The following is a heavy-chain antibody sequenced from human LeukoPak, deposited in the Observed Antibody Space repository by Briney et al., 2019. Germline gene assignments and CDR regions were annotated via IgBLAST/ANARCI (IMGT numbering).Heavy chain of an antibody. CDR2: INGSGDKT. Sequence: GGSLRLSCAASEFSVGSNYMTWVRQAPGKGLEWVSSINGSGDKTYYADSVKGRFTISRDNSKNTLYLQMNSLRAEDTAVYYCAKDIVFRSGYYDLLPDYWGQGTLVTVSS. CDR1: EFSVGSNY. CDR3: AKDIVFRSGYYDLLPDY. J-gene: IGHJ4*02. V-gene: IGHV3-66*02. D-gene: IGHD3-9*01.